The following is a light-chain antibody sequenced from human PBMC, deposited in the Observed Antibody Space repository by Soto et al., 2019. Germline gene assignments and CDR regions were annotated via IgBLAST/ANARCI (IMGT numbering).Light chain of an antibody. V-gene: IGLV2-14*01. CDR2: EVS. CDR3: SSYTSSSIDYV. J-gene: IGLJ1*01. CDR1: SIDVGGYNY. Sequence: QSALTQPASVSGSPGQSITSSCTGTSIDVGGYNYVSWYQQHPGKAPKLMIYEVSNRPSGVSNRFSGSKSGNTASLTISGLHAEDEADYYCSSYTSSSIDYVFGTGTKLTVL.